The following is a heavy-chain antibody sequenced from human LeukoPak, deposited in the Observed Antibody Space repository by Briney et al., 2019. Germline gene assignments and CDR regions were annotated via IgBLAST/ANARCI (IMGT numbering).Heavy chain of an antibody. CDR1: GFTLSDYG. V-gene: IGHV3-33*01. Sequence: GGSLRLSCAVSGFTLSDYGIHWVRQAPGKGLEWVTIISSDGSIKYADSVKGRFTVSRDSSKNTVYLQMNSLRAEDTAVYYCARDILPSGSRAFDIWGQGTMVTVSS. CDR2: ISSDGSIK. J-gene: IGHJ3*02. D-gene: IGHD3-10*01. CDR3: ARDILPSGSRAFDI.